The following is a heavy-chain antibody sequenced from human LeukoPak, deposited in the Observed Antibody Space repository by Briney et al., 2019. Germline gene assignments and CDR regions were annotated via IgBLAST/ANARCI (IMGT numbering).Heavy chain of an antibody. Sequence: PGGSLRLSCVASGFTFSNYAMQWVREAPGKGLEYVSAISDSGGSTYYANSVTGRFTISRDNSKNTLYLMGGLRADDMALYYCARVSNNYRVDYWGQGTLVTVSS. CDR3: ARVSNNYRVDY. J-gene: IGHJ4*02. CDR1: GFTFSNYA. V-gene: IGHV3-64*01. D-gene: IGHD3-16*02. CDR2: ISDSGGST.